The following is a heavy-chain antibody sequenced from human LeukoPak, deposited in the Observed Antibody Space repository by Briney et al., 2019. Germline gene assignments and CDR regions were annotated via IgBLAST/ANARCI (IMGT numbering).Heavy chain of an antibody. J-gene: IGHJ3*02. CDR2: IWYDGSNK. V-gene: IGHV3-33*01. Sequence: PGGSLRLSCAASGFTFSSYGMHWVRQAPGKGLEWVAVIWYDGSNKYYADSVKGRFTISRDNAKNSLYLQMNSLRDEDTAVYYCARGRSFDIWGQGTMVTVSS. CDR3: ARGRSFDI. CDR1: GFTFSSYG.